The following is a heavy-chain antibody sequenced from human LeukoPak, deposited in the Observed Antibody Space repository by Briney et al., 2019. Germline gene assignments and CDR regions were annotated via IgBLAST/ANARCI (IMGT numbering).Heavy chain of an antibody. CDR3: ARSKYSDYGGAFDI. V-gene: IGHV5-51*01. J-gene: IGHJ3*02. D-gene: IGHD5-12*01. Sequence: GESLKISCKGSGYSFTSYWIGWVRQMPGKGLEWMGIIYPGDSDTRYSPSFQGQVAMSADKSISTAYLQWSSLEASDTAMYYCARSKYSDYGGAFDIWGQGTMVTVSS. CDR1: GYSFTSYW. CDR2: IYPGDSDT.